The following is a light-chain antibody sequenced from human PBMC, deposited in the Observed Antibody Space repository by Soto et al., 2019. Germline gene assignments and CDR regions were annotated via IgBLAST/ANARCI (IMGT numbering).Light chain of an antibody. CDR2: AAS. V-gene: IGKV1-8*01. J-gene: IGKJ1*01. CDR1: QGISSY. CDR3: PQYYSYPRT. Sequence: AIRMTQSPSSFSASTGDRVTITCRASQGISSYLAWYQQKPGKAPKLLIYAASTLQTGVPSRFSGSGSGTDFTLAICCLQSEDFATYYCPQYYSYPRTCGQGTKVEIK.